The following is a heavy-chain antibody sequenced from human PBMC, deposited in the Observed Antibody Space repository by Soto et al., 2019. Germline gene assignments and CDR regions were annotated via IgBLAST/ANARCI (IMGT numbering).Heavy chain of an antibody. V-gene: IGHV1-69*12. CDR2: IIPIFGTA. CDR1: GGTFSSYA. CDR3: ARAQEVEVVVVTAGVFDY. Sequence: QVQLVQSGAEVKKPGSSVKVSCKASGGTFSSYAISWVRQAPGQGLEWMGGIIPIFGTANYAQKFQGRVTITAEESTSTAYMELSSLRSEDTAVYYCARAQEVEVVVVTAGVFDYWGQGTLVTVSS. J-gene: IGHJ4*02. D-gene: IGHD2-21*02.